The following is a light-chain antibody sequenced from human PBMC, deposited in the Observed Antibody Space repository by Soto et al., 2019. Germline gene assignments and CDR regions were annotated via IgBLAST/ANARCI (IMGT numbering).Light chain of an antibody. CDR1: QSISNY. V-gene: IGKV1-39*01. CDR2: AAS. Sequence: DLQMTQSPSSLSASVGDRVTITCRASQSISNYLNWYQQKPGKAPKLLIYAASSLQSGVPSRFSGSGSGTDFTLTISSLQPEDFATYYCQQSYSTPRTFGQGTKVDNK. J-gene: IGKJ1*01. CDR3: QQSYSTPRT.